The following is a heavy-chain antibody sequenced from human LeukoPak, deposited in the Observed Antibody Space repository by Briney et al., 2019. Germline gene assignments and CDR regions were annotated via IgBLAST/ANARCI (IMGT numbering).Heavy chain of an antibody. CDR3: VCGDY. V-gene: IGHV3-9*03. Sequence: GRSLRLSCAASGFTFDDYAMHWVRQAPGKGLEWVSGISWNSGSIGYADSVKGRFTISRDNAKNSLYLQMNSLRAEGMALYYCVCGDYWGQGTLVTVSS. CDR1: GFTFDDYA. D-gene: IGHD1-26*01. J-gene: IGHJ4*02. CDR2: ISWNSGSI.